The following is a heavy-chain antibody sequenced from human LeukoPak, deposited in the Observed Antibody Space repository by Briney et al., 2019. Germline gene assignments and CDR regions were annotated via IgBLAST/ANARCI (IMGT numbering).Heavy chain of an antibody. CDR1: GYSISSGYY. CDR3: ARVRGDYDILTGYYPHNWFDP. CDR2: IYHSGST. V-gene: IGHV4-38-2*02. Sequence: PSETLSLTCTVSGYSISSGYYWGWIRPPPGKGLEWIGSIYHSGSTYYNPSLKSRVTISVDTSKNQFSLKLSSVTAADTAVYYCARVRGDYDILTGYYPHNWFDPWGQGTLVTVSS. J-gene: IGHJ5*02. D-gene: IGHD3-9*01.